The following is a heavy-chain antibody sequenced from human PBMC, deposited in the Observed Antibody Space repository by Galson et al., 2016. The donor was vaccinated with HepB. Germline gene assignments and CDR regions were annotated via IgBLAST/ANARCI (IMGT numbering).Heavy chain of an antibody. CDR1: GFEFSTYW. CDR2: IKEDGSVK. CDR3: VREPNAGAYYYDY. Sequence: SLRLSCAASGFEFSTYWMTWVRQAPGKGLEWVANIKEDGSVKYHVDSVKGRFTISRDNAKNSLYLQMNSLRVDDTAVYYCVREPNAGAYYYDYWGRGTLVTVS. J-gene: IGHJ4*02. V-gene: IGHV3-7*01.